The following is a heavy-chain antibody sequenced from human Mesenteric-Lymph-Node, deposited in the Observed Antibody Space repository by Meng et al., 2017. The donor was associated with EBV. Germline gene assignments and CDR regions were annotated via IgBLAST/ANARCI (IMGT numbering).Heavy chain of an antibody. CDR2: INQSGST. Sequence: QEELQQWGAGLLNASETLSLTCAVYGGTFSGYSWTWIRQPPGKGPEWIGEINQSGSTNYSPSLKSRVTISVDTSKTQFSLNLRSVTAADTAVYYCARGPPTLTSYVYFDYWGQGILVTVSS. CDR3: ARGPPTLTSYVYFDY. V-gene: IGHV4-34*01. CDR1: GGTFSGYS. D-gene: IGHD4-17*01. J-gene: IGHJ4*02.